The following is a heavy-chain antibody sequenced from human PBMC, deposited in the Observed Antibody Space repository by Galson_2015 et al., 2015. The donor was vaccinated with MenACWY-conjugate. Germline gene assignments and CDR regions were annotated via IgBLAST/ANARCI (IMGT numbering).Heavy chain of an antibody. J-gene: IGHJ3*02. D-gene: IGHD6-19*01. CDR1: GFTVSSNY. CDR3: ARVSVAVASDAFDI. Sequence: SLRLSCAASGFTVSSNYVSWVRQSPEKGLEWVSIIYSGGNTYYADSVKGRFTISRDNSKNTVYLQMNTLGAEDTAVYYCARVSVAVASDAFDIWGQGTMVTVSS. V-gene: IGHV3-53*01. CDR2: IYSGGNT.